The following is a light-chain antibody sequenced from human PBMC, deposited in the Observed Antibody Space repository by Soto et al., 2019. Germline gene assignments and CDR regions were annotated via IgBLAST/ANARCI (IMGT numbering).Light chain of an antibody. CDR3: QQYNSYSRYT. CDR1: QSISSW. CDR2: KAS. J-gene: IGKJ2*01. V-gene: IGKV1-5*03. Sequence: DLQMTQSPSTPSASVGDRVTITCRASQSISSWLAWYQQKPGKAPKLLIYKASSLESGVPSRFSGSGSGTEFTLTISSLQPDDFATYYCQQYNSYSRYTFGQGTNLEIK.